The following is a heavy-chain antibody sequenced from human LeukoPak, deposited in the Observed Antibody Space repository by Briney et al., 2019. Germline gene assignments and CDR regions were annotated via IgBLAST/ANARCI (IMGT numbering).Heavy chain of an antibody. CDR1: GFTFSSYA. CDR2: ISGSGGST. V-gene: IGHV3-23*01. D-gene: IGHD6-19*01. Sequence: GGSLRLSCAASGFTFSSYAMSWVRQAPGKGLEWVSAISGSGGSTYYADSVKGRFTISRDNSKNSLYLQMNSLRTEDTALYYCATQYSSGWYPVDYWGQGTLVTVSS. CDR3: ATQYSSGWYPVDY. J-gene: IGHJ4*02.